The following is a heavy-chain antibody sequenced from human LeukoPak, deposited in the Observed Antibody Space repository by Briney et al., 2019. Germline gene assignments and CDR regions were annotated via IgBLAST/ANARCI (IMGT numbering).Heavy chain of an antibody. CDR3: AKDVQRSYYDSSGYYQDY. J-gene: IGHJ4*02. Sequence: PGGSLRLSCAASAFTFSSYGMHWVRQAPGKGLEWVVAISNDGSNEYYADSVKGRFTISRDNSKNTLYLQMNSLRAEDTAVYYCAKDVQRSYYDSSGYYQDYWGQGTLVTVSS. CDR2: ISNDGSNE. D-gene: IGHD3-22*01. V-gene: IGHV3-30*18. CDR1: AFTFSSYG.